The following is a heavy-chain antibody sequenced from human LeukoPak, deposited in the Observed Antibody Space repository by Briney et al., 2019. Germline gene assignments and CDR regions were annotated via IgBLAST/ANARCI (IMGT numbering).Heavy chain of an antibody. CDR1: GFTFSSYA. J-gene: IGHJ4*02. V-gene: IGHV3-21*01. CDR2: ISSSSSYI. CDR3: ARAQRTGPYLL. D-gene: IGHD1-1*01. Sequence: PGGSLRLSCAASGFTFSSYAMNWVRQAPGKGLEWVSSISSSSSYIYYADSVKGRFTISRDNAKNSLYLQMNSLRAEDTAVYYCARAQRTGPYLLWGQGTLVTVSS.